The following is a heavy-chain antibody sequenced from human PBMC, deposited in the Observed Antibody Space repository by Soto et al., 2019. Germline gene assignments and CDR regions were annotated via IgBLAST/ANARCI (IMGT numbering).Heavy chain of an antibody. V-gene: IGHV4-39*01. D-gene: IGHD2-2*01. CDR3: ASLYCISTSCYWSRYYYYYYGMDV. Sequence: SETLSLTCTVSCGSISSSSYYWGWIRQPPGKGLEWIGSIYYSGSTYYNPSLKSRVTISVDTSKSQFSLKLSSVTAADTAVYYCASLYCISTSCYWSRYYYYYYGMDVWGQGTTVTVSS. CDR1: CGSISSSSYY. J-gene: IGHJ6*02. CDR2: IYYSGST.